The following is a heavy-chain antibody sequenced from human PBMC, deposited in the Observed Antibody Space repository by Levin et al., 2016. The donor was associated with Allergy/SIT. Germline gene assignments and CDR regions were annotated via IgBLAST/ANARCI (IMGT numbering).Heavy chain of an antibody. J-gene: IGHJ6*02. CDR1: GFTFSKYD. V-gene: IGHV3-33*01. CDR2: IWYDGTNK. D-gene: IGHD3-22*01. CDR3: ARDYYDSSPLYYYGMDI. Sequence: LSLTCVASGFTFSKYDMHWVRQAPGKGLEWVAVIWYDGTNKYYADSVRGRFTISRDNSKNTLFLQMNSLRAEDTAVYFCARDYYDSSPLYYYGMDIWGQGTTVTVSS.